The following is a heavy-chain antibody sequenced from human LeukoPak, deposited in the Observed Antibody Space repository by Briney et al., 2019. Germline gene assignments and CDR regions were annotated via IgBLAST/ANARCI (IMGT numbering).Heavy chain of an antibody. J-gene: IGHJ4*01. D-gene: IGHD4-17*01. Sequence: GGTLRLSCAVSGFTLSSYWMHWVRQVPGKGLEWVSRINTDGSSTSYADSVKGRFTISRDNARNTLYLEMNSLRTEDTAVYYCTRGDVGYYGYFDHWGQGTLVTVSS. V-gene: IGHV3-74*01. CDR1: GFTLSSYW. CDR3: TRGDVGYYGYFDH. CDR2: INTDGSST.